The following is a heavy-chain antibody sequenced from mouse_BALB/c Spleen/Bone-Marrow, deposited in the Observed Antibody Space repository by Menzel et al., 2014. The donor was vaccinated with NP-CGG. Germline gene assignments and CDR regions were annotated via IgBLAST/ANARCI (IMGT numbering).Heavy chain of an antibody. V-gene: IGHV14-3*02. Sequence: EVQLQQSGAELVKPGASVKLSCTASGFNIKDTYMHWVKQRPEQGLEWIGRIDPANGNTKYDPNFQGKATITADTSSNTAYLQLSSLTSEDTAVYYCASYYYGSSSFAYWGQGTMVTVSA. CDR1: GFNIKDTY. J-gene: IGHJ3*01. CDR3: ASYYYGSSSFAY. CDR2: IDPANGNT. D-gene: IGHD1-1*01.